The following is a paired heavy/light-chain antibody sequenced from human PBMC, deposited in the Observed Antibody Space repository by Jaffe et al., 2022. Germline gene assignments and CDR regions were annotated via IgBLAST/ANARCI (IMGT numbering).Light chain of an antibody. Sequence: EIVLTQSPATLSLSPGERATLSCRASQSVSSYLAWYQQKPGQAPRLLIYDASNRATGIPARFSGSGSGTDFTLTISSLEPEDFAVYYCQQRSNWPPGITFGQGTRLEIK. CDR3: QQRSNWPPGIT. J-gene: IGKJ5*01. V-gene: IGKV3-11*01. CDR1: QSVSSY. CDR2: DAS.
Heavy chain of an antibody. J-gene: IGHJ6*03. CDR1: GFTFSSYG. Sequence: QVQLVESGGGVVQPGGSLRLSCAASGFTFSSYGMHWVRQAPGKGLEWVAFIRYDGSNKYYADSVKGRFTISRDNSKNTLYLQMNSLRAEDTAVYYCAKEGGYSGYEPNYYYYYYMDVWGKGTTVTVSS. CDR3: AKEGGYSGYEPNYYYYYYMDV. D-gene: IGHD5-12*01. V-gene: IGHV3-30*02. CDR2: IRYDGSNK.